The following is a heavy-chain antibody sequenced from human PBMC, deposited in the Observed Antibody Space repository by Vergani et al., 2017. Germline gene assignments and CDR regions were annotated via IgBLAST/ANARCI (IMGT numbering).Heavy chain of an antibody. V-gene: IGHV3-23*01. CDR3: AKRPAAGIDS. CDR2: ISCSGGST. CDR1: GFTFSIYP. D-gene: IGHD2-2*01. J-gene: IGHJ4*02. Sequence: EVQLLESGGGLVQPGGSLRLLCAASGFTFSIYPMSWVRQAPGKGLEWVSTISCSGGSTYYANSVKARFTISRDNSKNTLYLQMNSLRAEDTAVYFCAKRPAAGIDSWGQGTLVTVSS.